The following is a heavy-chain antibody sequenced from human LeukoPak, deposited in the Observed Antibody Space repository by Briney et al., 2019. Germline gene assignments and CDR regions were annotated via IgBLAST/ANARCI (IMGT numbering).Heavy chain of an antibody. D-gene: IGHD1-26*01. V-gene: IGHV1-69*05. CDR2: IIPIFGTA. J-gene: IGHJ4*02. CDR3: ARASTFRSGSYDY. CDR1: GRTFSSYA. Sequence: ASVKVSCKASGRTFSSYAISWVRQAPGQGLEWMGGIIPIFGTANYAQKFQGRVTITRDTSASTAYMELSSLRSEDTAVYYCARASTFRSGSYDYWGQGTLVTVSS.